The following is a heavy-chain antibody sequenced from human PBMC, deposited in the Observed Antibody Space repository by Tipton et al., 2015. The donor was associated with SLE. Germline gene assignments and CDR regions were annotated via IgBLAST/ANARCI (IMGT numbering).Heavy chain of an antibody. CDR1: GGSISSDY. CDR2: IYYSGFT. Sequence: LRLSCTVSGGSISSDYWSWVRQPPGKGLEWIGYIYYSGFTDYNPSLKRRVTMSLDTSKNQFSINMSSVTAADTAVYYCARVLSLGELPHCFDYWGQGTLVTVSS. CDR3: ARVLSLGELPHCFDY. J-gene: IGHJ4*02. D-gene: IGHD3-10*01. V-gene: IGHV4-59*13.